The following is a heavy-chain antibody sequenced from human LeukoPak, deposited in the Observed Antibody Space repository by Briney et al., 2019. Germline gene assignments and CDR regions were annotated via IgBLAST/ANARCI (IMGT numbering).Heavy chain of an antibody. D-gene: IGHD3-10*01. CDR2: MNPNSGNT. J-gene: IGHJ3*02. V-gene: IGHV1-8*02. Sequence: GASVKVSCKASGYTFTSYGTSWVRQAPGQGLEWMGWMNPNSGNTGYAQKFQGRVTMTRNTSISTAYMELSSLRSEDTAVYYCARGRYYGSDDAFDIWGQGTMVTVSS. CDR1: GYTFTSYG. CDR3: ARGRYYGSDDAFDI.